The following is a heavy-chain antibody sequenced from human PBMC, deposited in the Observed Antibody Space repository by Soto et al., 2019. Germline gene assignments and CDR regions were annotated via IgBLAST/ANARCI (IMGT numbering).Heavy chain of an antibody. CDR3: ARRGSGSYYEVDY. J-gene: IGHJ4*02. Sequence: AAAVKVSCKASGYTFANYAMHWVRQAPGQRLECMGWINAGNGYTKYSQKFQDRVTITRDTPASTAYMELSSLRSEDTAVYYCARRGSGSYYEVDYWGQGTLVTVSS. CDR2: INAGNGYT. D-gene: IGHD1-26*01. V-gene: IGHV1-3*01. CDR1: GYTFANYA.